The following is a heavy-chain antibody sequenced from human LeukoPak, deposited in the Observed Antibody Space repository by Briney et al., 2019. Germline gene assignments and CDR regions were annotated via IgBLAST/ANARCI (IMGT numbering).Heavy chain of an antibody. CDR3: ATIANLGYYDHY. V-gene: IGHV3-21*01. CDR2: ISSSSSYI. Sequence: GGSXXLXXXXXXXXXXSYSMNWVRXAPGKGLEWVSSISSSSSYIYYADSVKGRFTISRDNAKNSLYLQMNSLRAEDTAVYYCATIANLGYYDHYWGQGTLVTVSS. CDR1: XXXXXSYS. J-gene: IGHJ4*02. D-gene: IGHD3-22*01.